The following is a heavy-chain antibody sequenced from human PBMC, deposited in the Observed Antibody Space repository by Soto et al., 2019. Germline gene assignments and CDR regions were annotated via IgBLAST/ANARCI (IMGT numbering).Heavy chain of an antibody. V-gene: IGHV1-69*12. D-gene: IGHD6-6*01. J-gene: IGHJ6*02. Sequence: QVQLVQSGAEVKKPGSSVKVSCKASGGTFSSYAISWVRQAPGQGLEWMGGIIPIFGTANYAQKFQGRVTITADESTSTAYMELSSLRSEDTAVYYCARDFPEYSSSSVDYYYYGMDVWGQGTTVTVSS. CDR2: IIPIFGTA. CDR3: ARDFPEYSSSSVDYYYYGMDV. CDR1: GGTFSSYA.